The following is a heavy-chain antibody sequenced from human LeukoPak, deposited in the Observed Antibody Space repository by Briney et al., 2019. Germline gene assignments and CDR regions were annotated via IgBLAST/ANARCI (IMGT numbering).Heavy chain of an antibody. CDR1: GFSFSDSW. CDR2: IDKDGSVR. Sequence: GGSLRLSCVASGFSFSDSWMSRVRQAPGKGLEWVADIDKDGSVRDYVDPVKGRFTISRDNAKNSLYLQMDSLRAEDTAVYYCATYTNWVAGDVWGQGTTVSVSS. V-gene: IGHV3-7*01. J-gene: IGHJ6*02. CDR3: ATYTNWVAGDV. D-gene: IGHD7-27*01.